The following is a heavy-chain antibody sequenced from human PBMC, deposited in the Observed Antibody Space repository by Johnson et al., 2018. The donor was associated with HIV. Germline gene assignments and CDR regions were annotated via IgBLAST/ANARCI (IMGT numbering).Heavy chain of an antibody. CDR3: ARGGYRSSPYAFYI. D-gene: IGHD3-16*02. CDR2: INWNGGST. Sequence: VQLVESGGGVVQPGRSLRLSCAASGFTFSSYGMHWVRQAPGKGLEWVSGINWNGGSTGYADSVKGRFTISRDNAKNSLYLQMNSLRAEDTALYYCARGGYRSSPYAFYIWGQGTMVTVSS. J-gene: IGHJ3*02. V-gene: IGHV3-20*04. CDR1: GFTFSSYG.